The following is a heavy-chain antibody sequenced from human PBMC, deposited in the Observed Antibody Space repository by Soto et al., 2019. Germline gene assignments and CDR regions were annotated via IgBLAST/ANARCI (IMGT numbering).Heavy chain of an antibody. J-gene: IGHJ5*02. CDR1: GYTFTIYG. Sequence: ASLKVSCKASGYTFTIYGISWVRQAPGQGLEWMGWISAYNGNTNYAQKLQGRVTMTTDTSTSTAYMELRSLRSDDTAVYYCARDYYGSGSYYVWFDPWGQGTLVTVSS. D-gene: IGHD3-10*01. CDR2: ISAYNGNT. V-gene: IGHV1-18*01. CDR3: ARDYYGSGSYYVWFDP.